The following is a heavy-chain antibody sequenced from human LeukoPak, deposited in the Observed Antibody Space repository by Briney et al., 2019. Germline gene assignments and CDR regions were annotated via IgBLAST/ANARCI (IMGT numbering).Heavy chain of an antibody. J-gene: IGHJ6*02. CDR1: GGTFSSYA. CDR3: AKKTRYCSSTSCYTDYYGMDV. Sequence: SVKVSCKASGGTFSSYAISWVRQAPGQGLEWMGRIIPILGIANYAQKFQGRVTITADKSTSTAYMELSSLRSEDTAVYYCAKKTRYCSSTSCYTDYYGMDVWGQGTTVTVSS. V-gene: IGHV1-69*04. CDR2: IIPILGIA. D-gene: IGHD2-2*02.